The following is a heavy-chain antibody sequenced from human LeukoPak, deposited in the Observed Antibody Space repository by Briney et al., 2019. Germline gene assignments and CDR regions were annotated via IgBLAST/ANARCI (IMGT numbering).Heavy chain of an antibody. V-gene: IGHV1-69*06. Sequence: GAPVKVSCKASGYTFTSYGISWVRQAPGQGLEWMGGIIPIFGTANYAQKFQGRVTITADKSTSTAYMELSSLRSEDTAVYYCARDLGTVTADYWGQGTLVTVSS. CDR3: ARDLGTVTADY. D-gene: IGHD2-21*02. CDR2: IIPIFGTA. CDR1: GYTFTSYG. J-gene: IGHJ4*02.